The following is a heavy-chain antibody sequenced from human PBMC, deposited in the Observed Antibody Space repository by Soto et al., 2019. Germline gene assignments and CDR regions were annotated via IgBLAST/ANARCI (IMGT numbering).Heavy chain of an antibody. CDR3: AKDLGQQLVLNYGMDV. V-gene: IGHV3-30*18. CDR2: VSYDGNNK. J-gene: IGHJ6*02. CDR1: GFTFSSYG. Sequence: QVQQVESGGGVVQPGTSLRLSCAPSGFTFSSYGMYWVRQAPGKGLEWVAVVSYDGNNKYYADSVKGRFTISRDNAKNMLYLQMNSLRAEDTAVYYCAKDLGQQLVLNYGMDVWGQGTTVTVSS. D-gene: IGHD6-13*01.